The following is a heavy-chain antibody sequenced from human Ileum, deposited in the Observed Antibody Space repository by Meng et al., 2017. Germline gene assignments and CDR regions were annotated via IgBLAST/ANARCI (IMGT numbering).Heavy chain of an antibody. Sequence: GPGLVWPPEPLPLPCSVSGDSVISGSYYWNWIRQSAGKGLEWIGYINYSGTAYYNASLGSRVSMSIDTSKNQFSLKLTSVTAADTAVYYCTRDQTSNGWGSFDSWGQGTLVTVSS. J-gene: IGHJ4*02. CDR3: TRDQTSNGWGSFDS. CDR1: GDSVISGSYY. CDR2: INYSGTA. D-gene: IGHD7-27*01. V-gene: IGHV4-61*01.